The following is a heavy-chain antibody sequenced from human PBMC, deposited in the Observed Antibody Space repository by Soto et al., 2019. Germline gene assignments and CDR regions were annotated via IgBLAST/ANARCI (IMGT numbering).Heavy chain of an antibody. Sequence: QVQLQQWGAGLLKPSETLSLTCAVYGGSFSGYYWSWIRQPPGKGLEWIGEINHSGSTNYNPSLKSRVTISVDTSKNQFSLMLSSVTAADTAVYYCARTDYGDYAIDYWGQGTLVTVSS. CDR3: ARTDYGDYAIDY. CDR1: GGSFSGYY. V-gene: IGHV4-34*01. CDR2: INHSGST. J-gene: IGHJ4*02. D-gene: IGHD4-17*01.